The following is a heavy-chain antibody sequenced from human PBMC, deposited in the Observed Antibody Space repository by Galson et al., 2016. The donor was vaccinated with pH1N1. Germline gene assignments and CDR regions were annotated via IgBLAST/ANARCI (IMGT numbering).Heavy chain of an antibody. CDR3: ARARGHADMDPFDF. Sequence: SGGTFTSYTITWVRQAPGQGLEWMGRMIPILGLSNYAQNFHGRVTITADKSRSTAYMELIRLKSEDTAVYFCARARGHADMDPFDFWGQGTLVTVSS. D-gene: IGHD2-15*01. CDR1: GGTFTSYT. CDR2: MIPILGLS. J-gene: IGHJ4*02. V-gene: IGHV1-69*02.